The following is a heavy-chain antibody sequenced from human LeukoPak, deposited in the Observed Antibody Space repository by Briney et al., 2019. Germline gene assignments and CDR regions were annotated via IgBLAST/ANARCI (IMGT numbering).Heavy chain of an antibody. CDR1: GFTFSSYW. D-gene: IGHD3-3*01. CDR2: IKQDGSEK. CDR3: ARGADFWSGYYNYYYYYYMDV. V-gene: IGHV3-7*01. Sequence: QTGGSLRLSCAASGFTFSSYWMNWVRQAPGKGLEWVVNIKQDGSEKYYVDSVKGRFTISRDNAKNSLYLQMNSLRAEDTAVYYCARGADFWSGYYNYYYYYYMDVWGKGTTVTVSS. J-gene: IGHJ6*03.